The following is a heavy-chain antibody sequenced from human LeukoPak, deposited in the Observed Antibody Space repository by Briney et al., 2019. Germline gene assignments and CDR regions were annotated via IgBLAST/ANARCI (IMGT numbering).Heavy chain of an antibody. V-gene: IGHV3-20*04. CDR1: GFTFDDYG. CDR2: INWNGGST. Sequence: PGGSLRLSCAASGFTFDDYGMSWVRQAPGKGLEWGSGINWNGGSTGYADSVKGRFTISRDNAKNSLYLQMNSLRAEDTALYYCAREGRYYDSSGYFDYWGQGTLVTVSS. CDR3: AREGRYYDSSGYFDY. J-gene: IGHJ4*02. D-gene: IGHD3-22*01.